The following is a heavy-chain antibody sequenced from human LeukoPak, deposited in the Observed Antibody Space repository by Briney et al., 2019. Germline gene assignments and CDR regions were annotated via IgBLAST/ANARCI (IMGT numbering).Heavy chain of an antibody. V-gene: IGHV3-23*01. CDR2: ISGSGGST. D-gene: IGHD3-9*01. CDR3: AKDPLLRYFDWLPDYFDY. J-gene: IGHJ4*02. CDR1: GFTFSSYA. Sequence: GGSLRLSCAASGFTFSSYAMSWVRQAPGKGLEWVSAISGSGGSTYYADSVKGRFTIPRDNSKNTLYLQMNSLRAEDTAVYYCAKDPLLRYFDWLPDYFDYWGQGTLVTVSS.